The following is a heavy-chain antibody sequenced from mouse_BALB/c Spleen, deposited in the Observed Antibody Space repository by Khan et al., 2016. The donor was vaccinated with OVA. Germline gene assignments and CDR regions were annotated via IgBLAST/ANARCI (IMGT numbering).Heavy chain of an antibody. CDR1: VYSITSDYA. V-gene: IGHV3-2*02. D-gene: IGHD1-1*01. CDR2: IGYSLSS. J-gene: IGHJ2*01. Sequence: EVPLQESAPCLFKPSQSLSLTCTVTVYSITSDYAWNWLRQFPGNKLEWMASIGYSLSSTYNPSLRSRISITRDTSKNQFFLQLNSGTTEDTATYYCASGRLLLRYPDDFDSWGKGTTLTVSS. CDR3: ASGRLLLRYPDDFDS.